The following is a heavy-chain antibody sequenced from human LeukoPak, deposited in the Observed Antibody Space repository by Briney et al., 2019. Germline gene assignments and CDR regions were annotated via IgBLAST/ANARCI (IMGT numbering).Heavy chain of an antibody. CDR3: ARGQGVAAAGYNWFDP. CDR1: GYTLTSYG. V-gene: IGHV1-18*01. J-gene: IGHJ5*02. D-gene: IGHD6-13*01. Sequence: ASVKVSCKASGYTLTSYGISWVRQAPGQGLEWMGWISAYNGNTNYAQKLQGRVTVTTDTSTSTAYMELRSLRSDDTAVYYCARGQGVAAAGYNWFDPWGQGTLVTVSS. CDR2: ISAYNGNT.